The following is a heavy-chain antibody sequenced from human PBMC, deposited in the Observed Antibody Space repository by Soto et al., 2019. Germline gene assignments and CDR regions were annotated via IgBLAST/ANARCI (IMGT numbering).Heavy chain of an antibody. Sequence: PSETLSLTCTVSGGSISSGDYYWSWIRQPPGKGLEWIGYIYYSGSTYYNPSLKSRVTISVDTSKNQFFLNLSSVTAADTAVYYCARIGLTTALLWGQGTLVTVSS. J-gene: IGHJ4*02. CDR3: ARIGLTTALL. V-gene: IGHV4-30-4*01. CDR1: GGSISSGDYY. D-gene: IGHD4-17*01. CDR2: IYYSGST.